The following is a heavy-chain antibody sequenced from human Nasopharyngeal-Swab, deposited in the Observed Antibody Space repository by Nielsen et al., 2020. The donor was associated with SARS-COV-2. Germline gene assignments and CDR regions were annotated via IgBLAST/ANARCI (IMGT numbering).Heavy chain of an antibody. CDR2: MNPNSGNT. V-gene: IGHV1-8*01. CDR3: ARTGYSGSYPYYYYYYGMDV. J-gene: IGHJ6*02. Sequence: ASVKVSCKASGYTFTSYDINWVRQATGQGLEWMGRMNPNSGNTGYAQKFQGRVTMTRNTSISTAYMELSSLRSEDTAVYYCARTGYSGSYPYYYYYYGMDVWGQGTTVTVSS. CDR1: GYTFTSYD. D-gene: IGHD1-26*01.